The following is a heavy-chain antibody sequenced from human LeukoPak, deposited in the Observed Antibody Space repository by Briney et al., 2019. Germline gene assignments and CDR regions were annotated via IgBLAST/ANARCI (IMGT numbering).Heavy chain of an antibody. V-gene: IGHV6-1*01. CDR2: TYYRSKWSL. CDR1: GDSIFTNNVA. CDR3: ARGKYTSFDN. Sequence: SQTLSLTCAISGDSIFTNNVAWNWIRQSPSRGLEWLGRTYYRSKWSLDYAVSVNSRITINADTSKNQFSLQLSSVTPEDTAVYYCARGKYTSFDNWGQGTLVTVSS. J-gene: IGHJ4*02. D-gene: IGHD6-6*01.